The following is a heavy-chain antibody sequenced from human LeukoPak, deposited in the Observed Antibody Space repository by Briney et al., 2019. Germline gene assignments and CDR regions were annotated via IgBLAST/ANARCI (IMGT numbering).Heavy chain of an antibody. CDR2: VKQDGSEK. V-gene: IGHV3-7*01. J-gene: IGHJ6*03. CDR1: EFTFSSYW. CDR3: ARDHRGYSYGSEEYHYNYMDV. D-gene: IGHD5-18*01. Sequence: GGSLRLSCAVSEFTFSSYWMSWVRQAPGKGLEWVANVKQDGSEKYYVDSVKGRFTISRDNAKNSLYLQMNSLRPEDTAVYYCARDHRGYSYGSEEYHYNYMDVWGKGTTVTVSS.